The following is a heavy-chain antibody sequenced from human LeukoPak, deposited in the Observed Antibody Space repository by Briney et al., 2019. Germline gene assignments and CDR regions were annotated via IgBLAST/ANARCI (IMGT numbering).Heavy chain of an antibody. CDR2: TYYSGST. D-gene: IGHD1-1*01. V-gene: IGHV4-59*01. Sequence: PSETLSLTCTVSGGSISSYYWSWIRQPPGKGLEWIEYTYYSGSTNYDPSLKSRVTISVDTSKNQFSLKLSSVTAADTAVYYCARDQNGGMDVWGQGTTVTVSS. J-gene: IGHJ6*02. CDR3: ARDQNGGMDV. CDR1: GGSISSYY.